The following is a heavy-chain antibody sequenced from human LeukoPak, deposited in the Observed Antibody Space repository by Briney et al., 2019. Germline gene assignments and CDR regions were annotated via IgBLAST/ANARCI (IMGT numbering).Heavy chain of an antibody. D-gene: IGHD3-10*01. J-gene: IGHJ6*03. CDR3: ARYYGSGSYVYYYMDV. CDR1: GYTFTGYY. V-gene: IGHV1-2*02. CDR2: INPDSGGT. Sequence: ASVKVSCKASGYTFTGYYIHWVRQAPGQGLEWMGWINPDSGGTNYAQKFQGRVTMTRDTSIRTAYMELSRLRSDDTAVYYCARYYGSGSYVYYYMDVWGKGTTVTISS.